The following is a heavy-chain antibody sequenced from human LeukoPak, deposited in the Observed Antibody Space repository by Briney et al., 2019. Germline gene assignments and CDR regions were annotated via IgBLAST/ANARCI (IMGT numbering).Heavy chain of an antibody. Sequence: GGSLRLSCAASGFTFNTYGMTWVRQAPGKGLEWVSAITSSGGSTYYGDSVKGRFTISRDNSKNTLYLQMNSLRAEDTAVYFCAKDVVGQQWPENYWGQGTLVTVSS. CDR2: ITSSGGST. CDR1: GFTFNTYG. V-gene: IGHV3-23*01. D-gene: IGHD6-19*01. CDR3: AKDVVGQQWPENY. J-gene: IGHJ4*02.